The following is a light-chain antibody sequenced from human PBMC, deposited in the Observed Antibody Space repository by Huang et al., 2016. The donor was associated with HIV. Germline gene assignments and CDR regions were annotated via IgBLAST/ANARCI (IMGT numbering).Light chain of an antibody. V-gene: IGKV3-11*01. J-gene: IGKJ4*01. CDR1: QSISSY. Sequence: EIVLTQSPATLSLSPGERATPSCRASQSISSYLAWYQQKPGQAPRLLIYDASNRATGIPARFSGSGSGTDFTLTISSLEPEDFAIYYCQQRSNLGTFGGGTKVEIK. CDR2: DAS. CDR3: QQRSNLGT.